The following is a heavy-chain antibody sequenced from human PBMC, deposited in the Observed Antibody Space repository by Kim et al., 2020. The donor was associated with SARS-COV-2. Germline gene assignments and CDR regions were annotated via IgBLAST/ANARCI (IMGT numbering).Heavy chain of an antibody. CDR3: AKAIVSRFLEWLLPDY. Sequence: GGSLRLSCAASGFTFSSYAMSWVRQAPGKGLEWVSAISGSGGSTYYADSVKGRFTISRDNSKNTLYLQMNSLRAEDTAVYYCAKAIVSRFLEWLLPDYWGQGTLVTVSS. D-gene: IGHD3-3*01. V-gene: IGHV3-23*01. J-gene: IGHJ4*02. CDR2: ISGSGGST. CDR1: GFTFSSYA.